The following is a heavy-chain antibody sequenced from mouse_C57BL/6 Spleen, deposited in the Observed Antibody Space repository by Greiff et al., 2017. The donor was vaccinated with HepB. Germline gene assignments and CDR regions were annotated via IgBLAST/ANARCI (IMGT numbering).Heavy chain of an antibody. V-gene: IGHV5-17*01. D-gene: IGHD2-4*01. J-gene: IGHJ2*01. CDR3: ARSGIYDYVYYFDY. Sequence: EVQLKESGGGLVKPGGSLKLSCAASGFTFSDYGMHWVRQAPEKGLEWVAYISSGSSTIYYADTVKGRFTISRDNAKNTLFLQMTSLRSEDTAMYYCARSGIYDYVYYFDYWGQGTTLTVSS. CDR2: ISSGSSTI. CDR1: GFTFSDYG.